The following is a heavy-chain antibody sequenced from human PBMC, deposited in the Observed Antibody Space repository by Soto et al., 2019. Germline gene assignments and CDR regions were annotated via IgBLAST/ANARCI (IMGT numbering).Heavy chain of an antibody. V-gene: IGHV3-66*01. Sequence: VQLVESGGGLVQPGGSLRLSCAASGFSVSKTYMTWVRQAPGKGLEWVSIIYGGGTTYHADSVKGRFSTSRDNSENTLFLQMKSLRAEDTAVYYCARGGSSGTYYAHWNFDLWGRGTLVTVSS. D-gene: IGHD3-10*01. CDR2: IYGGGTT. CDR3: ARGGSSGTYYAHWNFDL. CDR1: GFSVSKTY. J-gene: IGHJ2*01.